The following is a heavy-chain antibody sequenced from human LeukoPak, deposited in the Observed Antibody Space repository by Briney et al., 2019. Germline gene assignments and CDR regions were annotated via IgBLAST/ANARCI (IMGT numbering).Heavy chain of an antibody. D-gene: IGHD2-2*01. V-gene: IGHV3-23*01. J-gene: IGHJ6*02. CDR3: VKDRPCETCMPMDA. Sequence: PGGSLRLSCAASGFRFTDYSMSWVRQAPGEGLEWVAGLGRSGQYKYYADSVKGRFTISRDNSKDTVSLQMNSLRAEDSAIYFCVKDRPCETCMPMDAWGQGTTVTVSS. CDR1: GFRFTDYS. CDR2: LGRSGQYK.